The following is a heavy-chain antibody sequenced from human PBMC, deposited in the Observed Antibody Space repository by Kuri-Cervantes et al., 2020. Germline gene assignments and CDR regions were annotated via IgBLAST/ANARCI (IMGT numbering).Heavy chain of an antibody. J-gene: IGHJ3*02. CDR1: RFTFSSYA. CDR3: ARGQTMWVTTPGVFDI. CDR2: ISYDGSKT. Sequence: GESLKISCVASRFTFSSYAIYWVRQAPGKGLEWVAVISYDGSKTYYADSVKGRFSLSRDNSKNTLFLQMNSLRAEDTAVYYCARGQTMWVTTPGVFDIWGQGTRVTVSS. V-gene: IGHV3-30*01. D-gene: IGHD4-17*01.